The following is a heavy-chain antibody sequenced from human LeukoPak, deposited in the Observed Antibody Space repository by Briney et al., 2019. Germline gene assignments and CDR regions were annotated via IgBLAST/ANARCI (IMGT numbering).Heavy chain of an antibody. CDR3: ARGITMVRGVIDAFDI. V-gene: IGHV4-61*02. CDR2: IYTSGST. J-gene: IGHJ3*02. D-gene: IGHD3-10*01. CDR1: GGSISSGSYY. Sequence: PSQTLSLTCTVSGGSISSGSYYWSWIRQPAGKGLEWIGRIYTSGSTNYNPSLKSRVTISVDTSKNQFSLKLSSVTAAGTAVYYCARGITMVRGVIDAFDIWGQGTMVTVSS.